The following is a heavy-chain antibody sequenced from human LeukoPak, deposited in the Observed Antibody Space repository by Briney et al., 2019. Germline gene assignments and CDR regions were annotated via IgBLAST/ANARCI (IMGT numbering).Heavy chain of an antibody. J-gene: IGHJ4*02. CDR2: IYYSGST. V-gene: IGHV4-59*08. CDR1: GGSISSYY. D-gene: IGHD6-19*01. Sequence: SETLSLTCTVSGGSISSYYWSWIRQPPGKGLEWIGYIYYSGSTNYNPSLKSRVTISVDTSKNQFSLKLSSVTAADTAVYYCASGEYSSGWFDYWGQGTLVTVSS. CDR3: ASGEYSSGWFDY.